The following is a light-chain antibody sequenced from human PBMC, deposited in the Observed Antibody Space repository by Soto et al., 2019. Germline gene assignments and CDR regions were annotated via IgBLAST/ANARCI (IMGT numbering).Light chain of an antibody. Sequence: QSALTQPASVSGSPGQSITISCTGTSSDVGGYNFVSWYQHHPGKAPKLIIYDVSNRPSGVSNRFSGSKSGNTAPLTISGLQAEDEADYYCTSYTSSFTYVFGTGTKVTVL. CDR2: DVS. J-gene: IGLJ1*01. V-gene: IGLV2-14*03. CDR1: SSDVGGYNF. CDR3: TSYTSSFTYV.